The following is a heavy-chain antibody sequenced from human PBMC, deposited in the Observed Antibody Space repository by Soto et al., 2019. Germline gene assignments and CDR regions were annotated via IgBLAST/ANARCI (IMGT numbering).Heavy chain of an antibody. CDR2: IAFDGSQE. D-gene: IGHD2-21*02. V-gene: IGHV3-30*03. Sequence: QVQLVESGGGVVQPGRALRLSCAASGFSFNTSGMHWVRQAPGKGLEWVAVIAFDGSQEFYGDSVRGRFTISRDNSKNTLFLQMKSLTPEDTAVYYCATKVRVTNYLYYDMDVWGQGTTVTVSS. CDR3: ATKVRVTNYLYYDMDV. J-gene: IGHJ6*02. CDR1: GFSFNTSG.